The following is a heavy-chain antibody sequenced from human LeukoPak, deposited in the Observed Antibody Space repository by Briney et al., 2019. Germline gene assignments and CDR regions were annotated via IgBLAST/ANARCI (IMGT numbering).Heavy chain of an antibody. V-gene: IGHV2-5*02. J-gene: IGHJ4*02. Sequence: SGPTLVNTTQTLTLTCTFCGFSLPTSGVGVGSIRHPPGKALESLPLIYWDNNKLYSPSLRSRLTIAKDTSKNQVVLTMTNMDAVDTATYSCAHYGDYNFLYYFDHWGQGTLVTVSS. CDR3: AHYGDYNFLYYFDH. CDR2: IYWDNNK. CDR1: GFSLPTSGVG. D-gene: IGHD4-17*01.